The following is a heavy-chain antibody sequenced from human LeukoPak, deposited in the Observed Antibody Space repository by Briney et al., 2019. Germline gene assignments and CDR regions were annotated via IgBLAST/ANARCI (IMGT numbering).Heavy chain of an antibody. CDR1: GGSFSGYY. CDR3: ARGQTYYDFWSGYPKGWFDP. Sequence: PSETLSLTCAVYGGSFSGYYWSWIRQPPGKGLEWIGEINHSGSTNYNPSLKSRVTISVDTSKNQFSLKLSSVTAADTAVYYCARGQTYYDFWSGYPKGWFDPWGQGTLVTVSS. J-gene: IGHJ5*02. V-gene: IGHV4-34*01. D-gene: IGHD3-3*01. CDR2: INHSGST.